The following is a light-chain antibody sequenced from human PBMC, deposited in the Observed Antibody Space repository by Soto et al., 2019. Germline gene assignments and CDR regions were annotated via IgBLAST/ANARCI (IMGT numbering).Light chain of an antibody. Sequence: QSVLTQPPSVSGAPGQGVTISCTGSNSNIGAGYDVHWYQHLPGTPPKLLIYANNNRPSGVPDRFSGSKSGSSASLAITGLQAEDEAEYYCQSHDTSPSGVVFGGGTKLTVL. CDR3: QSHDTSPSGVV. CDR1: NSNIGAGYD. CDR2: ANN. J-gene: IGLJ2*01. V-gene: IGLV1-40*01.